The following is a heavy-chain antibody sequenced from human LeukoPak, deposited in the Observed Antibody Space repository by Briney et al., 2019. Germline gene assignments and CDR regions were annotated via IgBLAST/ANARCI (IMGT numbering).Heavy chain of an antibody. CDR1: GGSISGSSYY. Sequence: SEILSLTCPVSGGSISGSSYYWGWIRQPPGKGLEWIGSIYYSGSTYYNPSLKSRVTISVDTSKNQFSLKLSSVTAADTAVYYCARQSDTIVAAGDAFDIWGQGTMVTVSS. V-gene: IGHV4-39*01. J-gene: IGHJ3*02. CDR2: IYYSGST. D-gene: IGHD6-13*01. CDR3: ARQSDTIVAAGDAFDI.